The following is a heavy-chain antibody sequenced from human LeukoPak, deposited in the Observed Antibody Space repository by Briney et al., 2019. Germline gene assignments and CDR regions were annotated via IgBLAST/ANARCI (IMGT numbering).Heavy chain of an antibody. CDR3: ARAPDYYGSGSYYTNIEFDY. Sequence: PGGSLRLSCAASGFTVSSNYMSWVRQAPGTGLEWFSVIYSGGSTYYAVSVKGRFTISRDNSKNTLYLQMISLRAEDSAVYYCARAPDYYGSGSYYTNIEFDYWGQGTLVTVSS. CDR1: GFTVSSNY. CDR2: IYSGGST. V-gene: IGHV3-53*01. D-gene: IGHD3-10*01. J-gene: IGHJ4*02.